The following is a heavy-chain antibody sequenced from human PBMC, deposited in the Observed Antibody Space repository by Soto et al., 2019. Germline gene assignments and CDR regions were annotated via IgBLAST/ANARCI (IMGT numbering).Heavy chain of an antibody. CDR1: GYRCTNYW. Sequence: GESLKISCKGSGYRCTNYWVSWVRQMPGKGLEWMGRIDPSDSYTNYSPSFQGHVTISADKSISTAYLQWSSLKASDTAMYYCARHPATVVTRGAFDIWGQGTMVTVSS. CDR2: IDPSDSYT. J-gene: IGHJ3*02. D-gene: IGHD4-17*01. V-gene: IGHV5-10-1*01. CDR3: ARHPATVVTRGAFDI.